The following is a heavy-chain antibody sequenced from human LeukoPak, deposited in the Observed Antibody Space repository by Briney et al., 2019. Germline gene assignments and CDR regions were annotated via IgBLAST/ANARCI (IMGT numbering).Heavy chain of an antibody. CDR3: VRGKGSGTYYGFDY. CDR1: GYPFTKFW. V-gene: IGHV5-51*01. D-gene: IGHD3-10*01. J-gene: IGHJ4*02. CDR2: IYPDDSDT. Sequence: ESLKISCETSGYPFTKFWVGWVRQTPGKGLEWLGMIYPDDSDTRYSPSFQGQVTMSVDKSISIVYLHWSSLKASDTAIYYCVRGKGSGTYYGFDYWGQGTVVSVVS.